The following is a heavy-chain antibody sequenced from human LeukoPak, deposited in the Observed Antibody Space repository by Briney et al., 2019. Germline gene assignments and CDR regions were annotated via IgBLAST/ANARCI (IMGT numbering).Heavy chain of an antibody. V-gene: IGHV4-4*07. J-gene: IGHJ6*02. CDR2: IYTSGST. CDR1: GGSISSYY. D-gene: IGHD6-13*01. Sequence: SQTLSLTCTVSGGSISSYYASWIRHPAGKGLECIGRIYTSGSTNYNPSLKSRVTMAVDTSTNHYSLNLSSVTAADTAVYYWARVEYSSSWDYGMDVWGQGTTVTVSS. CDR3: ARVEYSSSWDYGMDV.